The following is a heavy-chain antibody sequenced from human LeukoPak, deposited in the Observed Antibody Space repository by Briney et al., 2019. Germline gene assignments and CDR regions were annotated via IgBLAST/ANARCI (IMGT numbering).Heavy chain of an antibody. J-gene: IGHJ4*02. CDR3: TTDRHLRYFDWSLDHFDY. CDR1: GFTFSNAW. V-gene: IGHV3-15*01. CDR2: IKSKTDGGTT. Sequence: PGGSLRLSCAASGFTFSNAWMSWVRQAPGKGLEWVGRIKSKTDGGTTDYAAPVKGRFTISRDDSKHTLYLQMNSLKTEDTAVYYCTTDRHLRYFDWSLDHFDYWGQGTLVTVSS. D-gene: IGHD3-9*01.